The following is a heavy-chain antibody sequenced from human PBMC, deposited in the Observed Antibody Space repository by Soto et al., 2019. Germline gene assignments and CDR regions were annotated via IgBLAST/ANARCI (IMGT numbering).Heavy chain of an antibody. CDR2: ISSSGSTI. V-gene: IGHV3-48*03. CDR3: ARRVYPGNP. J-gene: IGHJ5*02. D-gene: IGHD6-6*01. Sequence: GSLRLSCAASGFTFSSYEMNWVRQAPGKGLEWVSYISSSGSTIYYADSVKGRFTISRDNAKNSLYLQMNSLRAEDTAVYYCARRVYPGNPWGQGTLVTVSS. CDR1: GFTFSSYE.